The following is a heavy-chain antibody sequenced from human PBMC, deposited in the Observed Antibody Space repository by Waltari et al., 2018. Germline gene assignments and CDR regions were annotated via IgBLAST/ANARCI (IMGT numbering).Heavy chain of an antibody. D-gene: IGHD5-12*01. CDR2: IRSKAYGGTT. J-gene: IGHJ4*02. V-gene: IGHV3-49*03. Sequence: EVQLLESGGGLVQPGGSLRLSCAASGFTFSSYAMSWFRQAPGKGLEWVGFIRSKAYGGTTEYAASVKGRFTISRDDSKSIAYLQMNSLKTEDTAVYYCTRGPVAPSDYWGQGTLVTVSS. CDR1: GFTFSSYA. CDR3: TRGPVAPSDY.